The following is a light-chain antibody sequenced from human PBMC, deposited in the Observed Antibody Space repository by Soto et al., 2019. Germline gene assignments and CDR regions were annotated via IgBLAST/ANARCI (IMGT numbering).Light chain of an antibody. Sequence: DTQRIPTPSTLAASGEGGVIVTRRASQSISSWLAWYQHKPGKAPKLLIYDASNLDSGVPSRFSGSGSGTEFSLPISNLQPDDCATYYCQQYENYGTFGQGTKVDIK. V-gene: IGKV1-5*01. CDR2: DAS. CDR1: QSISSW. CDR3: QQYENYGT. J-gene: IGKJ1*01.